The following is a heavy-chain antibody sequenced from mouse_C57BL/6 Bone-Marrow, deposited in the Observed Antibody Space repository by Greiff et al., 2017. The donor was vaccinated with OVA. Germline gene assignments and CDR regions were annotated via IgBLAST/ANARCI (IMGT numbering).Heavy chain of an antibody. CDR3: ASFITTVKGDY. CDR2: INPGSGGT. J-gene: IGHJ2*01. V-gene: IGHV1-54*01. Sequence: QVQLQQSGAELVRPGTSVKVSCKASGYAFPNYLIEWVKQRPGQGLEWIGVINPGSGGTNYNEKFKGKATLTADKSSSTAYMQLSSLTSEDSAVYFCASFITTVKGDYWGQGTTLTVSS. D-gene: IGHD1-1*01. CDR1: GYAFPNYL.